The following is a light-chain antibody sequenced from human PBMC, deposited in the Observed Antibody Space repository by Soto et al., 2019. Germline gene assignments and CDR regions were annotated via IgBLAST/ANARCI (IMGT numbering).Light chain of an antibody. V-gene: IGKV3-20*01. J-gene: IGKJ3*01. CDR2: GAS. CDR1: QSVSSSY. CDR3: QQYGSSPGT. Sequence: ETVLTQSPRTLSLSPGERATLSCRASQSVSSSYLAWYQQKPGQAPRPLIYGASSRATGIPDRFSGSGSGKDFTLTISRLEPEDFAVYYCQQYGSSPGTFGPGTKVDIK.